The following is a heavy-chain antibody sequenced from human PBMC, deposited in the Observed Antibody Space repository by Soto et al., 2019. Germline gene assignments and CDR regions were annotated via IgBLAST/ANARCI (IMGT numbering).Heavy chain of an antibody. Sequence: SETLSLTCAVYGGSFSGYYWSWIRQPPGKGLEWIGEINHSGSTNYNPSLKSRVTISVDTSKNQFSLKLSSVTAADTAVYYCARNRPAAAGTGVGGGDYWGQGTLVTVSS. CDR1: GGSFSGYY. J-gene: IGHJ4*02. CDR3: ARNRPAAAGTGVGGGDY. V-gene: IGHV4-34*01. CDR2: INHSGST. D-gene: IGHD6-13*01.